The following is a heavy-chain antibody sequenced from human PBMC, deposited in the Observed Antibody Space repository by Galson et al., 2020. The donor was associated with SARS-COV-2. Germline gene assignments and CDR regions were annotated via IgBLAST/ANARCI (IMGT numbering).Heavy chain of an antibody. D-gene: IGHD1-26*01. CDR2: IWYDGSNK. CDR1: GFTISSNG. V-gene: IGHV3-33*01. J-gene: IGHJ6*02. CDR3: ARAEVGAALADYDGMDV. Sequence: HSAGTLSLSCAASGFTISSNGMHWVRQAPGKGLERVAVIWYDGSNKYYADSVLGRFTISRDNSQNTRYLQMNSLRAEDTAVYYCARAEVGAALADYDGMDVWGQGTTVTGSS.